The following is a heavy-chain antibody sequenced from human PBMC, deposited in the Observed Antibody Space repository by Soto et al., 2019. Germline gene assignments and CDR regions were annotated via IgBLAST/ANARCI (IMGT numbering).Heavy chain of an antibody. J-gene: IGHJ5*01. Sequence: GGSLRLSCAASGFKFSSYAMSWVRQAPGKGLEWVSLISATGGGTYYADSVKGRFTISRDNSDNTLYLQVHSLRAEDTAVYYCAKRGGDGGKSVFYFDFWGQGAQVTVSS. V-gene: IGHV3-23*01. CDR1: GFKFSSYA. D-gene: IGHD3-16*01. CDR3: AKRGGDGGKSVFYFDF. CDR2: ISATGGGT.